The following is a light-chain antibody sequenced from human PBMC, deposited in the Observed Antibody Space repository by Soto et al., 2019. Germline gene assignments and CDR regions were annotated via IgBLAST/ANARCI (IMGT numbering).Light chain of an antibody. J-gene: IGKJ5*01. CDR2: GAS. CDR1: QSVWSN. V-gene: IGKV3-15*01. Sequence: EVVMTQFPATLSVSPGGRATLSFRASQSVWSNLAWYQQKPGQAPRLLIYGASTRATGVPAKFSGSGSGTEFTLTISSLEPEDFGLYSCQQRSDWFTFGQGTRLEIK. CDR3: QQRSDWFT.